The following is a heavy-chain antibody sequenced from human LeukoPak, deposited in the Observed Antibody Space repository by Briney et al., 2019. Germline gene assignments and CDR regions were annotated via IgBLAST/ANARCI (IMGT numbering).Heavy chain of an antibody. D-gene: IGHD3-22*01. CDR3: ARGRGYYDQIYYFDY. CDR1: GFTFSSYG. V-gene: IGHV3-66*01. J-gene: IGHJ4*02. CDR2: IYSGGST. Sequence: GGSLRLSCAASGFTFSSYGMHWVRQAPGKGLEWVSVIYSGGSTYYADSVKGRFTISRDNSKNTLYLQMNSLRAEDTAVYYCARGRGYYDQIYYFDYWGQGTLVTVSS.